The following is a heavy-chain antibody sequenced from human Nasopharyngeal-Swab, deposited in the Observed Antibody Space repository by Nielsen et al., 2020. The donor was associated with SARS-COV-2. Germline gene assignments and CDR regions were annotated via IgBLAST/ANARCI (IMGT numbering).Heavy chain of an antibody. Sequence: GGSLRLSCAASGFTSSSYAMHWVRQAPGKGLEWVAVISYDGSNKYYADSVKGRFTISRDNSKNTLYLQMNSLRAEDTAVYYCARDQAIFSSGYSYYFDYWGQGTLVTVSS. CDR2: ISYDGSNK. J-gene: IGHJ4*02. D-gene: IGHD3-22*01. CDR3: ARDQAIFSSGYSYYFDY. V-gene: IGHV3-30*04. CDR1: GFTSSSYA.